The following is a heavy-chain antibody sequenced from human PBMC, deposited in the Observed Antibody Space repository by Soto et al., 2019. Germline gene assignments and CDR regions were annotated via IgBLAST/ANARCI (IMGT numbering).Heavy chain of an antibody. CDR3: ATRHYDFWSRGMDV. CDR2: IDPSDSYT. Sequence: GESLKISCKGSGYSFTSYWISWVRQMPGKGLEWMGRIDPSDSYTNYSPSFQGHVTISADKSISTAYLQWSSLKASDTAMYYCATRHYDFWSRGMDVWGQGTTVTVSS. D-gene: IGHD3-3*01. J-gene: IGHJ6*02. CDR1: GYSFTSYW. V-gene: IGHV5-10-1*01.